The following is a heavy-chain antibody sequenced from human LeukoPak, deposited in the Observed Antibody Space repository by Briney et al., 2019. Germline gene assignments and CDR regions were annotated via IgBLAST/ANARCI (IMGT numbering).Heavy chain of an antibody. Sequence: ASVKVSCKASGYTFTGYYMHWVRQAPGQGLEWMGWINPNSGGTNYAQKFQGRVTMTRDTSISTAYMELSRLRSDDTAVYYCARGPNYYGGKVYNWFDPRGQGTLVTVSS. J-gene: IGHJ5*02. CDR1: GYTFTGYY. V-gene: IGHV1-2*02. D-gene: IGHD4-17*01. CDR3: ARGPNYYGGKVYNWFDP. CDR2: INPNSGGT.